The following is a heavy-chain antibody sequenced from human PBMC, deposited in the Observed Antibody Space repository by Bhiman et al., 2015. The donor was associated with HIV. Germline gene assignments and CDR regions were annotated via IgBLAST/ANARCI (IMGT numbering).Heavy chain of an antibody. J-gene: IGHJ4*02. Sequence: QVQLVESGGGVVQPGGSLRLSCAASEFTFSSYGMHWVRQAPGKGLEWVSFIRYDGSHQYYADSVMGRFTISRDNSKKTLYLQMNSLRAEDTAVYYCAKDRNTMVRGIDYWGQGTLVTVSS. D-gene: IGHD3-10*01. CDR2: IRYDGSHQ. CDR3: AKDRNTMVRGIDY. CDR1: EFTFSSYG. V-gene: IGHV3-30*02.